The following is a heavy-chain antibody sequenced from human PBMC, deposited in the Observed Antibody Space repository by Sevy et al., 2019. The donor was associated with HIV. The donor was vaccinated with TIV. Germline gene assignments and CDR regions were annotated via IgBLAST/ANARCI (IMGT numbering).Heavy chain of an antibody. CDR1: GFSFNSYA. J-gene: IGHJ4*02. CDR2: ISGSGDRT. D-gene: IGHD3-3*02. V-gene: IGHV3-23*01. Sequence: GGFLRLSCAASGFSFNSYAMNWVRQAPGKGLEWVSGISGSGDRTDYADSVKGRFIISRDNPKNRIYLQMTSLRVEDTAVYYCAKDRAVAGTFYFDSWGQGVLVTVSS. CDR3: AKDRAVAGTFYFDS.